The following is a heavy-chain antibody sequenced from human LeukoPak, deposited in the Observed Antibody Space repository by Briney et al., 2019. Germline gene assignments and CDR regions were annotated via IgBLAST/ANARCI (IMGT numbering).Heavy chain of an antibody. Sequence: GGSVRLSCAASGFTFSSYAMSWVRQAPGKGLEWVSAISGSGGSTYYADSVKGRFTISRDNSKNTLYVQLNSLRAEDTAVYYCAKDGRYYDNRGYSSLDYWGQGTLVTVSS. CDR2: ISGSGGST. CDR1: GFTFSSYA. D-gene: IGHD3-22*01. J-gene: IGHJ4*02. CDR3: AKDGRYYDNRGYSSLDY. V-gene: IGHV3-23*01.